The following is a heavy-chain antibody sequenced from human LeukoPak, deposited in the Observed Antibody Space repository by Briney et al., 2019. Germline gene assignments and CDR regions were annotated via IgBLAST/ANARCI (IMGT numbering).Heavy chain of an antibody. D-gene: IGHD3-10*01. CDR2: IYYSGST. CDR1: GGSISSYY. Sequence: SETLSLTCTVSGGSISSYYWSWIRQPPGKGLEWIGYIYYSGSTNYNPSLKSRVTISVDTSKNQFSLKLSSVTAADTAVYYCARRYMVRGVFDYWGQGTLVTVSS. J-gene: IGHJ4*02. CDR3: ARRYMVRGVFDY. V-gene: IGHV4-59*08.